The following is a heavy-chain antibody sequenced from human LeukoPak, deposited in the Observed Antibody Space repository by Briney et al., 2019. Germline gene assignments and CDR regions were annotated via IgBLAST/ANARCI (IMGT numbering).Heavy chain of an antibody. CDR2: INPNSGDT. V-gene: IGHV1-2*02. D-gene: IGHD4-17*01. Sequence: ASVKVSCKASGYTFTGYYMQWVRQVPGQGLAWMGWINPNSGDTNYAQKFQGRVTMTRDTSISTVYMELSRLISDDTAVYYCAIVGEALDYWGQGTLVTVSS. CDR1: GYTFTGYY. CDR3: AIVGEALDY. J-gene: IGHJ4*02.